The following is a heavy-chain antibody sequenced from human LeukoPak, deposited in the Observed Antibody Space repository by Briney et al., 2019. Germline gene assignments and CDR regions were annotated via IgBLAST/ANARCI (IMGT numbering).Heavy chain of an antibody. CDR2: ISWNSGSI. Sequence: GGSLRLSCAASGFTFDDYAMHWVRQAPGKGLEWVSGISWNSGSIGYADSVKGRFTISRDNAKNSLYLQMNSLRAEDTALYYCAKVLYSSGWSHAFDIWGQGTTVTVSS. CDR1: GFTFDDYA. D-gene: IGHD6-19*01. J-gene: IGHJ3*02. CDR3: AKVLYSSGWSHAFDI. V-gene: IGHV3-9*01.